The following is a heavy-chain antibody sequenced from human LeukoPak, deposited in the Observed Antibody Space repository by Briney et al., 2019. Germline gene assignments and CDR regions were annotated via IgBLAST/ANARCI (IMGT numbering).Heavy chain of an antibody. CDR3: ARLRITKIVVVHDAFDI. CDR2: INLSGST. CDR1: GGSFSGYC. V-gene: IGHV4-34*01. J-gene: IGHJ3*02. Sequence: SESLSLTCAVYGGSFSGYCWRWVRQPPGKGMEWIGEINLSGSTNSHPSLKERLTISIHTAKNSFSLKLISLTAADTAVSFGARLRITKIVVVHDAFDIWGQGTMVTVSS. D-gene: IGHD3-22*01.